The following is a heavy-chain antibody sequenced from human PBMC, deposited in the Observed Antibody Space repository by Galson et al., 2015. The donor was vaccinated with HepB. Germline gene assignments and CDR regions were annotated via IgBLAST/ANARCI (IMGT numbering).Heavy chain of an antibody. J-gene: IGHJ6*02. CDR1: GFTFSSYT. D-gene: IGHD3-16*01. CDR3: ARARGTALAGGGGPPYYYYGMAV. CDR2: IAYDGSNK. V-gene: IGHV3-30-3*01. Sequence: SLRLSCAASGFTFSSYTMHWVRQAPGKGLEWVAVIAYDGSNKYYGDSVKGRFTISRDNFENTLYLQLSSLRTEDTAVYYCARARGTALAGGGGPPYYYYGMAVWGQGTTVTVSS.